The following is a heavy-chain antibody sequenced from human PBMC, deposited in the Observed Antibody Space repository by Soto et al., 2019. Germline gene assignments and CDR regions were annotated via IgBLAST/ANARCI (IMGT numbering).Heavy chain of an antibody. CDR3: ARVKGLHGMDV. V-gene: IGHV4-59*11. Sequence: LSLTCTVSGGSISSHYWSWIRQPPGKGLEWIGYIYYSGSTNYNPSLKSRVTISVDTSKNQFSLKLSSVTAADTAVYYCARVKGLHGMDVWGQGTTVTVAS. CDR1: GGSISSHY. CDR2: IYYSGST. J-gene: IGHJ6*02.